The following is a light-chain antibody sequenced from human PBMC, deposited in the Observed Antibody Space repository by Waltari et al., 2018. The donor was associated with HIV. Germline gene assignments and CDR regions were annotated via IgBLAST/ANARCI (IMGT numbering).Light chain of an antibody. CDR3: AAWDDSLSGVV. Sequence: QSVLTQPPSASGTPGQRVTISCSGSTSNIGSNYVYWYQQLPGTAPKILIYRNNQRPSGVPDRSSGSKSGTSASLAISGLRSEDEADYYCAAWDDSLSGVVFGGGTKLTVL. J-gene: IGLJ2*01. V-gene: IGLV1-47*01. CDR2: RNN. CDR1: TSNIGSNY.